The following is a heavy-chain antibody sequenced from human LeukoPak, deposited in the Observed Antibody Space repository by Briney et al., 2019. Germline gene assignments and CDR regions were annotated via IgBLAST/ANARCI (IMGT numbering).Heavy chain of an antibody. D-gene: IGHD3-10*01. Sequence: ASVKVSCKASGYTFTSFYMHGVRQAPGQGLEWMGIVNPRGGSATSAQKFQGRVTLTRDTSTSTVYMELSSLRSEDTAVYYCARDYHGSGSLTTFDYWGQGTLVSVSS. CDR3: ARDYHGSGSLTTFDY. V-gene: IGHV1-46*01. CDR1: GYTFTSFY. J-gene: IGHJ4*02. CDR2: VNPRGGSA.